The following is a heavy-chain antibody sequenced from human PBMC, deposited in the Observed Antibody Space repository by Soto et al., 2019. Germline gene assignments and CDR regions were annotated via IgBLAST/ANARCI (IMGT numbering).Heavy chain of an antibody. D-gene: IGHD3-9*01. V-gene: IGHV3-15*07. CDR2: IKSKTDGGTT. CDR3: TTDSLFTGQLVRMDN. Sequence: GGSLRLSCAASGFTFSDAWINWVRQALGKGLEWVGRIKSKTDGGTTDFAAPVKGRFAISRDDSRDMVYMQMYSLKTDDTAVYYCTTDSLFTGQLVRMDNWGHGTLVTVSS. CDR1: GFTFSDAW. J-gene: IGHJ4*01.